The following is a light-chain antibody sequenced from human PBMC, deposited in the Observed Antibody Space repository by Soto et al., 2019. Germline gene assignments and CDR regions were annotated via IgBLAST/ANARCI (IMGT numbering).Light chain of an antibody. CDR2: EVS. CDR3: SSYTPSTTWV. CDR1: SSDVGAYNH. J-gene: IGLJ3*02. Sequence: QSALTQPASVSGSPGQSITISCTGTSSDVGAYNHVSWYQQYPGKAPKLMIYEVSNRPSGVSNRFSGSKSGNTASLTISGLQAEDEADYYCSSYTPSTTWVFGGGTKLTVL. V-gene: IGLV2-14*01.